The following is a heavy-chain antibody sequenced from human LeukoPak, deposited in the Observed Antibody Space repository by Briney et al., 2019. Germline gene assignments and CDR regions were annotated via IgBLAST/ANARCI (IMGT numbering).Heavy chain of an antibody. CDR2: IYPGDSDT. Sequence: GESLKISXKGSGYSFTTYWIAWVRQMPGKGLEWMGTIYPGDSDTEYSPSFQGQVTISADKSISTTYLQWSSLKASDTAVYYCARRQVRDGYNHLAFDIWGQGTMVTVSS. D-gene: IGHD5-24*01. CDR3: ARRQVRDGYNHLAFDI. J-gene: IGHJ3*02. V-gene: IGHV5-51*01. CDR1: GYSFTTYW.